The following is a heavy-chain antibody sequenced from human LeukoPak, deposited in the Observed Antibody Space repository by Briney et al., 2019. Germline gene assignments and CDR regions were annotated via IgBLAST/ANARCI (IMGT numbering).Heavy chain of an antibody. CDR1: GFTFSRYS. D-gene: IGHD3-10*01. V-gene: IGHV3-33*08. Sequence: GGSLRLSCAASGFTFSRYSVNWVRQAPGKGLEWVAVICYDGSNKNYADSVKGRFTISRDNSKNTLYLQMNSLRAEDTAVYYCARDGYYYGSGSYYLDYWGQGTLVTVSS. CDR2: ICYDGSNK. J-gene: IGHJ4*02. CDR3: ARDGYYYGSGSYYLDY.